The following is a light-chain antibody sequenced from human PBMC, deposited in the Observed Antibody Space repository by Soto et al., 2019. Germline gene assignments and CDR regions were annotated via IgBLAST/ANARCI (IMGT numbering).Light chain of an antibody. CDR1: QSVSSSD. Sequence: EIVLTQSPGTLSLSPGERATLSCRASQSVSSSDLACYQQKPGQAPRLLIYAASSRVTGIPDRVSGSGSGTDFTLTISRLETEDFAVYYCQQYGMSPFTFGPGTKVDIK. V-gene: IGKV3-20*01. J-gene: IGKJ3*01. CDR2: AAS. CDR3: QQYGMSPFT.